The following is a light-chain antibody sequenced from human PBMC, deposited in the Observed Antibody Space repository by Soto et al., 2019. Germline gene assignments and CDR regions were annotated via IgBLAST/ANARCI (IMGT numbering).Light chain of an antibody. Sequence: DIQLTQSPSFLSASVGDRVTITCRASQSISSYLAWYQQKPGNAPKLLIYTASTLQSGVPSRFSGSGSGTEFTLTISSLQPEDFATYYCQQLDSYPLTFGPGTNVDIK. CDR1: QSISSY. CDR3: QQLDSYPLT. V-gene: IGKV1-9*01. CDR2: TAS. J-gene: IGKJ3*01.